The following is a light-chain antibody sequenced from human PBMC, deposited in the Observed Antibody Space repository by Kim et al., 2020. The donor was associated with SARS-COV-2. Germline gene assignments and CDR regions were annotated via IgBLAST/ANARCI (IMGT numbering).Light chain of an antibody. J-gene: IGLJ2*01. Sequence: GRSVTTSCTGTSSDVGDYNYVAWYPHHPGKAPKLLIYYATKRPSGVPDRFSGSKSGNTASLTVSGLRAEDEADYYCSSYAGRYTVVFGGGTKVTVL. CDR2: YAT. V-gene: IGLV2-11*01. CDR3: SSYAGRYTVV. CDR1: SSDVGDYNY.